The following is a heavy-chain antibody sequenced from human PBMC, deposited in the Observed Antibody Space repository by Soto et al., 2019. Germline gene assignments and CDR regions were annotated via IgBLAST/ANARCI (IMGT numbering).Heavy chain of an antibody. Sequence: QVQLVQSGAEVRKPGSSVKVSCKAPGGTFSTYIISWVRQAPGQGLEWMGRITPTPDITNYAQKRRGKVTVTADRSTSTDYMALTSLKSEDTTVYYFARDRITTRGDAFDLWGQGTMVTVSS. CDR2: ITPTPDIT. CDR3: ARDRITTRGDAFDL. CDR1: GGTFSTYI. D-gene: IGHD3-3*01. J-gene: IGHJ3*01. V-gene: IGHV1-69*08.